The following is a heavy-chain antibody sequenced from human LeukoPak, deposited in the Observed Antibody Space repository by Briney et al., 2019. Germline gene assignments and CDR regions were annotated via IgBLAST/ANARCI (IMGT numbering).Heavy chain of an antibody. J-gene: IGHJ4*02. CDR3: ARERSSWYRYSDY. CDR2: IGTYNSDT. V-gene: IGHV1-18*01. D-gene: IGHD6-13*01. CDR1: GYSFTTYG. Sequence: ASVKVSCKASGYSFTTYGITWVRQAPGQGLEGVGWIGTYNSDTKYPQRLQGRVTVTTEIQTSTAFLEVRSLRFDDTGIYYCARERSSWYRYSDYWGQGTLVTVSS.